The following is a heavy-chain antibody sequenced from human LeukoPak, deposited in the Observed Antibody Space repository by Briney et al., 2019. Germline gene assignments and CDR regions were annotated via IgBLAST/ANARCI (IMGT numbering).Heavy chain of an antibody. CDR1: GGTFSSYA. J-gene: IGHJ4*02. CDR2: IIPMFGTA. V-gene: IGHV1-69*01. Sequence: GSSVKVSGKASGGTFSSYAISWVRQAPGQGLEWMGGIIPMFGTANYAQKFQGRVTITADESTSTAYMELSSLRSEDTAVYYCASPSNGWRLDYWGQGTLVTVSS. CDR3: ASPSNGWRLDY. D-gene: IGHD6-19*01.